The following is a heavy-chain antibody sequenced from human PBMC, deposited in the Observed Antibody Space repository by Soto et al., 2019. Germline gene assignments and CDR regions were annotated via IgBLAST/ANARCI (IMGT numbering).Heavy chain of an antibody. Sequence: PGESLKISCKGSGYSFAGYWITWVRQKPGKGLEWVGRIDLSDSHTYYSPSFRGHVTISVTKSITTVFLQLSSLRHSHTAMYYCATQIYDPDTGPHFQYYYDSWGQGPPVTVSS. D-gene: IGHD5-12*01. CDR2: IDLSDSHT. J-gene: IGHJ4*02. CDR1: GYSFAGYW. CDR3: ATQIYDPDTGPHFQYYYDS. V-gene: IGHV5-10-1*01.